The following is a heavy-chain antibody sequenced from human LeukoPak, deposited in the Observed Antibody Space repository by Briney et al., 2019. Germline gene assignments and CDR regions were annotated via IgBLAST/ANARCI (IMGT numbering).Heavy chain of an antibody. CDR2: IKAKSGDI. D-gene: IGHD5-24*01. CDR1: GHTLTELS. Sequence: ASVKVSCKVSGHTLTELSMHWVRQAPGQGLEWMGWIKAKSGDIKYAQEFQGRVTINTDTSIRTAYLELSGLRSDDTAIYYCARDPVDGYSHFDYWGQGTLVTVSS. V-gene: IGHV1-2*02. J-gene: IGHJ4*02. CDR3: ARDPVDGYSHFDY.